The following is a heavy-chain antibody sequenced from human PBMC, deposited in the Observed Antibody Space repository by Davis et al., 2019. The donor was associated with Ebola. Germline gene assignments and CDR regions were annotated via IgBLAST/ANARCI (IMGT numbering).Heavy chain of an antibody. CDR1: GFTFRSYW. V-gene: IGHV3-7*03. CDR3: VRGGSATAY. D-gene: IGHD2-15*01. Sequence: PGGSLRLSCAASGFTFRSYWMSWVRQAPGKGLEWVATIKPDGSDKAYVDSVKGRFAISRDNAKSSLYLQMNSLRAEDTAVFYCVRGGSATAYWGQGTPVTVSS. J-gene: IGHJ1*01. CDR2: IKPDGSDK.